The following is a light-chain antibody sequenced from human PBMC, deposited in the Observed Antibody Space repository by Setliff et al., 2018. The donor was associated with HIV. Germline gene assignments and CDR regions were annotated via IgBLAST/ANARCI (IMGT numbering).Light chain of an antibody. Sequence: QSALAQPASVSGSPGQSITISCTGTSSDIGGYNYVSWYQQNPGKAPKLVIYYVKDRPSGVSNRFSGSKSGNTASLTISGLQAEDEADYYCSSRIVISALHVFGTGTKVTVL. CDR3: SSRIVISALHV. J-gene: IGLJ1*01. CDR1: SSDIGGYNY. CDR2: YVK. V-gene: IGLV2-14*03.